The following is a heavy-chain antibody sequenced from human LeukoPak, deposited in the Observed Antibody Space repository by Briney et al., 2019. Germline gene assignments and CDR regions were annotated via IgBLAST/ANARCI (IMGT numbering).Heavy chain of an antibody. V-gene: IGHV5-51*01. CDR2: IYSGDSDT. Sequence: GESLKISCKASGYSFTSNWIGGVRQMPGKGLEWMGIIYSGDSDTRYSPSFQGQVTMSADKSISTAYLQWSSLKASDTAMYYCARGPMYYDFWSGYLVDYWGQGTLVSVSS. CDR3: ARGPMYYDFWSGYLVDY. J-gene: IGHJ4*02. D-gene: IGHD3-3*01. CDR1: GYSFTSNW.